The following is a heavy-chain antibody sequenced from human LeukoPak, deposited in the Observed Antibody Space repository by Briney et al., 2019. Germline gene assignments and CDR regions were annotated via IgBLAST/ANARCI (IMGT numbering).Heavy chain of an antibody. J-gene: IGHJ4*02. CDR3: ARGGLHLWLSAWAHYYFDY. D-gene: IGHD5-18*01. CDR1: GCAFSSYA. CDR2: ISGSGGST. V-gene: IGHV3-23*01. Sequence: GGSLRLSCAASGCAFSSYAMSWVRQAPGKGLEWVSAISGSGGSTYYADSVKGRFTISRDNSKNTLYLQMNSLSAEDPAVYYCARGGLHLWLSAWAHYYFDYWGQGTLVTVSS.